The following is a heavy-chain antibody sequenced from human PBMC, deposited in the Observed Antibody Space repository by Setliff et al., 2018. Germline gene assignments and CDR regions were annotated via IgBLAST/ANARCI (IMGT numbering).Heavy chain of an antibody. CDR2: MYHSGGT. Sequence: KSSETLSLTCAVSGYSISSDYYWGWIRQPPGKGLEWIGSMYHSGGTYYNPSLKSRVTISVDTSKNQFSLKLNYVTAADTAVYYCARALGYCSRTSCYADAFDIWGQGTMVTVSS. J-gene: IGHJ3*02. CDR1: GYSISSDYY. CDR3: ARALGYCSRTSCYADAFDI. D-gene: IGHD2-2*01. V-gene: IGHV4-38-2*01.